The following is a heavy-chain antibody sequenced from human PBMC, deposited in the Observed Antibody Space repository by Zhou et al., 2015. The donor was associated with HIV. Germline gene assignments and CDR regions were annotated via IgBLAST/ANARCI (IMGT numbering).Heavy chain of an antibody. CDR1: GAIFDTYT. V-gene: IGHV1-69*06. Sequence: QVQLVQSGAEVKKPGSSVKVSCKVSGAIFDTYTINWVRQAPGQGLEWMGGIIPVFGTTYYAQKFQGRITVTADKSTSTAYMQLSGLTSEDTAIYYCTRGRWEVPDAYWGQGTLVTVTP. CDR2: IIPVFGTT. J-gene: IGHJ4*02. CDR3: TRGRWEVPDAY. D-gene: IGHD1-26*01.